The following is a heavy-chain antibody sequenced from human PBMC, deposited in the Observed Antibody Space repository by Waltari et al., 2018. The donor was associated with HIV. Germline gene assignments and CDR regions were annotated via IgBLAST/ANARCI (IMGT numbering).Heavy chain of an antibody. V-gene: IGHV3-74*01. Sequence: VQLVESGGDLAQPGGSLRLSCVASGFTFSNYWMHWVRQVPGKRLGWVARINTDETIRTYAENVKGRFTISRDNGKNTLYLQMNSLRVEDTAVYYCVSSGLDVWGQGTTVNVSS. CDR1: GFTFSNYW. J-gene: IGHJ6*02. CDR2: INTDETIR. CDR3: VSSGLDV.